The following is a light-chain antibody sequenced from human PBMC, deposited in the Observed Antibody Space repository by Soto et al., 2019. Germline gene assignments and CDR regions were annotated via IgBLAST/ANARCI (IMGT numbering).Light chain of an antibody. Sequence: EIVLTQSPATLSLSPGERATLSCRASQSVSSSYLAWYQQKPGQAPRLLIYGASSRATGIADRFSGSGSGTDFTLTISRLEPEDFAVYYCQQYGSSPPITFGQGTRLEIK. CDR3: QQYGSSPPIT. V-gene: IGKV3-20*01. J-gene: IGKJ5*01. CDR1: QSVSSSY. CDR2: GAS.